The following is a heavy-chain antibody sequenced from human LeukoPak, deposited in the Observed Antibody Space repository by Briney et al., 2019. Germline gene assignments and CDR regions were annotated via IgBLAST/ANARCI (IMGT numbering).Heavy chain of an antibody. CDR3: ARGSGDYGDYGYFDY. V-gene: IGHV4-59*01. Sequence: SETLSLTCSVSGDFMNGYYWSWLRQPPGKGLEWVGCIYYSGSTNYNPSLKSRVAISVDTSKNQFSLKLSSVTAADTAVYYCARGSGDYGDYGYFDYWGQGTLVTVSS. D-gene: IGHD4-17*01. CDR1: GDFMNGYY. CDR2: IYYSGST. J-gene: IGHJ4*02.